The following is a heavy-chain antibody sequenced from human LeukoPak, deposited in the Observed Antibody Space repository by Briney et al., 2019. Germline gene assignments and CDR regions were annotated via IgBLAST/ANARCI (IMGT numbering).Heavy chain of an antibody. CDR2: IYHSGST. D-gene: IGHD3-10*01. Sequence: SETLSLTCAVSGGSISSSNWWRWVRQPPGKGLEWLGEIYHSGSTNYNPSLKSRVTISVDKSKNQFSLKLSSVTAADTAVYYCASTPQDYGSGSYYDWGQGTLVTVSS. V-gene: IGHV4-4*02. J-gene: IGHJ4*02. CDR1: GGSISSSNW. CDR3: ASTPQDYGSGSYYD.